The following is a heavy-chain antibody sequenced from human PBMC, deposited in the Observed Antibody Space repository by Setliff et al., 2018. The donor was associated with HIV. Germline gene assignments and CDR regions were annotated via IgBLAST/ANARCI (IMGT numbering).Heavy chain of an antibody. D-gene: IGHD3-10*01. CDR3: ARVFYYSAGSYSLDY. V-gene: IGHV1-2*06. J-gene: IGHJ4*01. CDR1: GYTFTSYY. CDR2: INPNSGGT. Sequence: ASVKVSCKASGYTFTSYYMHWVRQAPGQGLEWMGRINPNSGGTNYARKFQGRVTMTRDTSITTAYMEVNSLRFEDTAVYYCARVFYYSAGSYSLDYWGQETL.